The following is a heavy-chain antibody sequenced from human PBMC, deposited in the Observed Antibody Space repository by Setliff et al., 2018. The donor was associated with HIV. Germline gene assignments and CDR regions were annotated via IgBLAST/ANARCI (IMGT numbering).Heavy chain of an antibody. CDR1: GYTFINYY. J-gene: IGHJ4*02. Sequence: GASVKVSCKTSGYTFINYYVHWVRQAPGRGLEWLGVINPSEGNTNRAPRFQDRVIVTRDTSTSTVYLEVRRLTSEDTAMYDFARDLIQPVSDYYFDFWGQGTLVTVSS. D-gene: IGHD5-18*01. CDR2: INPSEGNT. V-gene: IGHV1-46*01. CDR3: ARDLIQPVSDYYFDF.